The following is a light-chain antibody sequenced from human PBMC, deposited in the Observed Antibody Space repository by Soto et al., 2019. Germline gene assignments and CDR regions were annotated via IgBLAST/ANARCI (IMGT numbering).Light chain of an antibody. Sequence: DVQMTQSPSSLSASVGDRVTITCRASHNIRGYFNWYQQKPGKAPKLLIYAASSLQSGIPSRFSGSGSETDFTLTISRLQPEDSATYYCQLSHTTLTFGQGTRLEIK. CDR1: HNIRGY. CDR3: QLSHTTLT. J-gene: IGKJ5*01. CDR2: AAS. V-gene: IGKV1-39*01.